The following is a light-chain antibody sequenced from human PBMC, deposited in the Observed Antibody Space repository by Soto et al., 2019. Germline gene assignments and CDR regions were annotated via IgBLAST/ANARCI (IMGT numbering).Light chain of an antibody. V-gene: IGKV2-28*01. J-gene: IGKJ2*01. CDR3: MQAPQNPPYT. Sequence: DIVRTQSPLSLPVTPGEPASISCRSSQSLLHSNGYNYLDWYLQKPGQSPQLLIYLASIRASGVPDRFSGSGSGTDFTLKISRVEAADVGVYYCMQAPQNPPYTFGQGTKVEIK. CDR1: QSLLHSNGYNY. CDR2: LAS.